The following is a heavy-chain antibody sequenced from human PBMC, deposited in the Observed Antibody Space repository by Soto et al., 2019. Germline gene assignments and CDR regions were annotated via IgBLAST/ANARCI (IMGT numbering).Heavy chain of an antibody. CDR3: ARAGGVLLTTYWFDP. Sequence: QVQLQQWGAGLLKPSETLSLTCAVYGGSFSGYYWSWIRQPPGKGLEWIGEINHSGSTNYNPSLKSRVTIAVDTPKTQFSLKLSSVTAADTAVYYCARAGGVLLTTYWFDPWGQGTLVTVSS. CDR1: GGSFSGYY. D-gene: IGHD3-16*01. CDR2: INHSGST. J-gene: IGHJ5*02. V-gene: IGHV4-34*01.